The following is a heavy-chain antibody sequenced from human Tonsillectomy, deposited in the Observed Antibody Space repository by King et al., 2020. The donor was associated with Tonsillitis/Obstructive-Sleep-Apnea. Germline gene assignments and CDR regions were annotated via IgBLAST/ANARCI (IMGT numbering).Heavy chain of an antibody. CDR2: INDNGAGT. CDR1: GFTFATYA. D-gene: IGHD6-19*01. V-gene: IGHV3-23*04. Sequence: VQLVESGGGSIQPGGSLRLSCAASGFTFATYAMTWVRQAPWKGLDWVSSINDNGAGTHYADSVKGRFTISRDNSKNTLYLQVNSLRVDDTAVYYCAGGPAGADYYYMDVWGKGTTVTVSS. CDR3: AGGPAGADYYYMDV. J-gene: IGHJ6*03.